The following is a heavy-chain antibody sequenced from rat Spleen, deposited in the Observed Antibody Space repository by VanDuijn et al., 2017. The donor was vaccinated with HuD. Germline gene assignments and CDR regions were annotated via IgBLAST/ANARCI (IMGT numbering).Heavy chain of an antibody. J-gene: IGHJ3*01. V-gene: IGHV5-22*01. CDR3: VRQDTSGYSNWFTY. CDR2: ISYEGSST. CDR1: GFTFSDYY. Sequence: EVQLVESDGGLVQPGRSLKLSCAASGFTFSDYYMAWVRQAPKKGLEWVASISYEGSSTYYGDSVKGRFTISRDNAKNTLYLQMDSLTSEDTATYYCVRQDTSGYSNWFTYWGQGTLVTVSS. D-gene: IGHD4-3*01.